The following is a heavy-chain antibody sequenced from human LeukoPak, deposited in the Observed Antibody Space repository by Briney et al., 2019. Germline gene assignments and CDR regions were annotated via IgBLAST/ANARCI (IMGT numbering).Heavy chain of an antibody. Sequence: PGGSLRLSCAASGFTFSSYGMHWVRQAPGKRLEWVAFIRYAGRNKYDAHSLKGRFTIYRDNSKNTLFLQLNRLRVEDTAIYYCATRGYSGYDSPRDAFDMWGQGTSVSVSS. CDR3: ATRGYSGYDSPRDAFDM. D-gene: IGHD5-12*01. V-gene: IGHV3-30*02. J-gene: IGHJ3*02. CDR1: GFTFSSYG. CDR2: IRYAGRNK.